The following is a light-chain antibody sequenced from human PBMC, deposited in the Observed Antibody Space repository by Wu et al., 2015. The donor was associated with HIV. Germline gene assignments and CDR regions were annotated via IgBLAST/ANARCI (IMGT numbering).Light chain of an antibody. Sequence: EIVMTQSPDTLSVSAGEGATLSCGASLNVRNKLAWYQQKPGLPPRLLIYDASTRATGIPARFSGRGSGTDFTLTIARLEPEDFAVYYCQQYGSAPRTYGLGTKVEI. J-gene: IGKJ1*01. V-gene: IGKV3D-20*01. CDR1: LNVRNK. CDR2: DAS. CDR3: QQYGSAPRT.